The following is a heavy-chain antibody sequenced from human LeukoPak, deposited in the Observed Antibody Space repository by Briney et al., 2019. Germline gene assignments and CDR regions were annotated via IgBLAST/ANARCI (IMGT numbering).Heavy chain of an antibody. J-gene: IGHJ6*03. D-gene: IGHD2-15*01. CDR2: IIPILGIA. CDR1: GGTFSSYA. V-gene: IGHV1-69*04. Sequence: ASVKVSCKASGGTFSSYAISWVRQAPGQGLEWMGRIIPILGIANYAQKFQGRVTVTADKSTSTAYMELSSLRSEDTAVYYCARSGHCSGGSCYLTGRHYYYYMDVWGKGTTVTVSS. CDR3: ARSGHCSGGSCYLTGRHYYYYMDV.